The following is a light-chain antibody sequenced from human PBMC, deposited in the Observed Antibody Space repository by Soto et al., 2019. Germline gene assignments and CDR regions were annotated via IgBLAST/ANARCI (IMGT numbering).Light chain of an antibody. Sequence: DIQMTQSPSSLSASVGDRVTITCRASQTITNYLNWYQQKPGKVPKLLIYAASTLLSGVPARFSGGGSGTDFTLIIDSLQPEDFATYYCQQSYSSPWTFGQGTKVEIK. CDR2: AAS. CDR1: QTITNY. J-gene: IGKJ1*01. V-gene: IGKV1-39*01. CDR3: QQSYSSPWT.